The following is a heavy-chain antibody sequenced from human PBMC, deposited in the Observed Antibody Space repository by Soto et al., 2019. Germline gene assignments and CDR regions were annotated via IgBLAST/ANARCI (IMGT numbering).Heavy chain of an antibody. J-gene: IGHJ6*02. V-gene: IGHV3-53*01. D-gene: IGHD6-13*01. Sequence: PGGSLRLSCAAFGFTVSSNYMSWVRQAPGKGLEWVSVIYSGGSTYYADSVKGRFTISRDNSKNTLYLQMNSLRAEDTAVYYCARDLVAAADYYYYGMDVWGQGTTVTVSS. CDR2: IYSGGST. CDR1: GFTVSSNY. CDR3: ARDLVAAADYYYYGMDV.